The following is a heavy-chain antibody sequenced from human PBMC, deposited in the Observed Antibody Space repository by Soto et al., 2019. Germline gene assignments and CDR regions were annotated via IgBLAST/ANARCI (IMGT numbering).Heavy chain of an antibody. CDR1: GFTFTRAW. Sequence: EVQLVESGGDSVQPGGSLRLTCAASGFTFTRAWLNWVRQAPGKGLEWVGRAKIEINGGAIDYAAPVKGRFTISRDASQNTFYLQMNSLRADDTAVYYCAADLPDWGAYAFDYWGHGTQVTVSS. CDR3: AADLPDWGAYAFDY. CDR2: AKIEINGGAI. V-gene: IGHV3-15*07. J-gene: IGHJ4*01. D-gene: IGHD3-16*01.